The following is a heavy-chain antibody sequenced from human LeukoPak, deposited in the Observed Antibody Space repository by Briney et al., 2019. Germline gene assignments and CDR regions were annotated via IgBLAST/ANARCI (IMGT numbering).Heavy chain of an antibody. J-gene: IGHJ5*02. Sequence: SETLSHTCTIFGSSISDNYYWGWIRRPPGKGLEWIGSVYHSGSTYYNPSLKSRVTLSVDTSNNYFSLKLRSVTAADTAVYYCARHNYYHFWSTLNWFDPWGQGTLITVSS. D-gene: IGHD3-3*01. CDR3: ARHNYYHFWSTLNWFDP. V-gene: IGHV4-38-2*02. CDR2: VYHSGST. CDR1: GSSISDNYY.